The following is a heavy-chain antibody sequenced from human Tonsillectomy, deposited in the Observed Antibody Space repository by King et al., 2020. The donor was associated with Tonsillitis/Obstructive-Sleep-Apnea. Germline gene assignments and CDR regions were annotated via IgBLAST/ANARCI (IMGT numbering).Heavy chain of an antibody. CDR3: ARVVGSGAS. CDR2: ISSSSNYI. Sequence: VKLVESGGGLVKPGGSLRLSCAASGFTLSSYSMNWVRQAPGKGLEWVSSISSSSNYIYYADSVKGRITISRDNAKNSLYLQMSSLRAEDTAVYYCARVVGSGASWGQGTLVTVSS. V-gene: IGHV3-21*01. CDR1: GFTLSSYS. J-gene: IGHJ4*02. D-gene: IGHD3-10*01.